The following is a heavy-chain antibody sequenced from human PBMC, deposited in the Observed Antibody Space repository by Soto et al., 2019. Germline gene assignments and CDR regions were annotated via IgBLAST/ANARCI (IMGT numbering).Heavy chain of an antibody. Sequence: QVQLVQSGAEVKKPGASVKVSCKASGYTFTSYAMHWVRQAPGQRLEWTGWINAGNGNTKYSQKFQGRVTITRDTSASTAYMELSSLRSEDTAVYYCARDAEGYSYGNEFDYWGQGTLVTVSS. CDR2: INAGNGNT. CDR1: GYTFTSYA. CDR3: ARDAEGYSYGNEFDY. V-gene: IGHV1-3*01. D-gene: IGHD5-18*01. J-gene: IGHJ4*02.